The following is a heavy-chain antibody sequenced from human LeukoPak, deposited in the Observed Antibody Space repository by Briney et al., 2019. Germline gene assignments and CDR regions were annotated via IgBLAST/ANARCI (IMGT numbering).Heavy chain of an antibody. D-gene: IGHD3-10*01. Sequence: SETLSLTCTVSGGSISSYYWSWIRQPPGKGLEWIGYIYYSGSTNYNPSLKSRVTISVDTSKNQFSLKLSSVTAADTAVYYCARDSRNNGSGSRVYYFDYWGQGTLVTVSS. V-gene: IGHV4-59*01. CDR1: GGSISSYY. J-gene: IGHJ4*02. CDR3: ARDSRNNGSGSRVYYFDY. CDR2: IYYSGST.